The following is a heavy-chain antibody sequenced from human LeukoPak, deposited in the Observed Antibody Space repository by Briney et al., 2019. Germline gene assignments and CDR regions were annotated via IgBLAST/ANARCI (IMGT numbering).Heavy chain of an antibody. CDR2: ISNDGSRK. J-gene: IGHJ6*02. CDR3: AKGSVPTKYYYGMDV. CDR1: GFTFSRHG. D-gene: IGHD2-2*01. Sequence: GGSLRLSCAPSGFTFSRHGMHWVRQAPGKGLEWVAIISNDGSRKYYAHSVEGRFTISRDNSKNTLYLQMDSLRAEDTAVYYCAKGSVPTKYYYGMDVWGQGTTVTVSS. V-gene: IGHV3-30*18.